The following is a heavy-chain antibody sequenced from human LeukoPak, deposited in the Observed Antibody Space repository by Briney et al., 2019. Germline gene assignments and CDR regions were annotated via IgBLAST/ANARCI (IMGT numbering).Heavy chain of an antibody. V-gene: IGHV4-61*02. D-gene: IGHD6-19*01. Sequence: SETLSLTCTVSGGSISSGSYYWSWIRQPAGKGLEWIGRIYTSGSTNYNPSLKSRVTISVDTSKNQFSLKLSSVTAADTAVYYCAATHGSGWFVGGSRYFDYWGQGTLVTVSS. CDR1: GGSISSGSYY. CDR3: AATHGSGWFVGGSRYFDY. J-gene: IGHJ4*02. CDR2: IYTSGST.